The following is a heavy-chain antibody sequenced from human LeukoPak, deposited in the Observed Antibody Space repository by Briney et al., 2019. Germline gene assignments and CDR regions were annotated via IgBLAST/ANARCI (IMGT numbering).Heavy chain of an antibody. CDR2: IRIKAYGGTT. J-gene: IGHJ4*02. CDR3: SRGGGDYGDYVVDY. V-gene: IGHV3-49*03. CDR1: GFTFGDYA. D-gene: IGHD4-17*01. Sequence: GGSLRLSCEASGFTFGDYAMSWFRQAPGKGLEWVGFIRIKAYGGTTEYAASVKGRFTFSRDDSKSIAYLQMNSLKTEDTAVYYCSRGGGDYGDYVVDYWGQGTLVTVSS.